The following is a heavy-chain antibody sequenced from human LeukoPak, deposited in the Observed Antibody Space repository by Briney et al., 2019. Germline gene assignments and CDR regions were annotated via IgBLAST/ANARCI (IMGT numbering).Heavy chain of an antibody. V-gene: IGHV3-30*02. CDR3: AKERTTVTTFYFDY. CDR1: GFTFISYG. Sequence: GGSLRLSCAASGFTFISYGKHWVRQAPGKGLEWVAFIRYDGKNKYYEDSVKGRFTISRDNSKNTLDLQMNSLRTEDTAVYYCAKERTTVTTFYFDYWGQGTLVTVSS. D-gene: IGHD4-17*01. CDR2: IRYDGKNK. J-gene: IGHJ4*02.